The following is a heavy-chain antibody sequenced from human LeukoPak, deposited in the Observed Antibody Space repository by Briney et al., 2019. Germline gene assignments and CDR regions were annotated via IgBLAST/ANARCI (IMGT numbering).Heavy chain of an antibody. V-gene: IGHV3-7*01. CDR2: IKQDGSEK. D-gene: IGHD1-26*01. J-gene: IGHJ3*02. CDR3: ARLGATGALDI. CDR1: GFRFSSYS. Sequence: PGGSLRLSCAASGFRFSSYSMNWVRQAPGKGLEWVANIKQDGSEKYYVDSVKGRFTISRDNAKNSLYLQMNSLRAEDTAVYYCARLGATGALDIWGQGTMVTVSS.